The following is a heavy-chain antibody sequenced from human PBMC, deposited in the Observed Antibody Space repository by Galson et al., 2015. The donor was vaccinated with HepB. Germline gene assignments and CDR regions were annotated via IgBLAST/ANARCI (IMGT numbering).Heavy chain of an antibody. CDR2: INPSGGST. V-gene: IGHV1-46*01. D-gene: IGHD3-22*01. CDR1: GYTFTSYY. Sequence: SVKVSCKASGYTFTSYYMHWVRQAPGQGLEWMGIINPSGGSTSYAQKFQGRVTMTRDTSTSTVYMELSSLRSEDTAVYYCARAPVTYYYDRGVSDFDYWGQGTLVTVSS. CDR3: ARAPVTYYYDRGVSDFDY. J-gene: IGHJ4*02.